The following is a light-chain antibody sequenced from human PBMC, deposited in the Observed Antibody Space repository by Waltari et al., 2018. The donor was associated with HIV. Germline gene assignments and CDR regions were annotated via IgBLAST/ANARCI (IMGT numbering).Light chain of an antibody. V-gene: IGLV2-14*01. CDR1: TSDIGIFDS. CDR2: GVC. Sequence: QSALTQPASVSGSPGQSITISCAGTTSDIGIFDSVSWYQQHPGRAPQLMIFGVCILPSGVSSRFSGSKSGNTASLTISGLQAEDEANYYCCSYTAIHTLIFGGGTKLTVL. CDR3: CSYTAIHTLI. J-gene: IGLJ2*01.